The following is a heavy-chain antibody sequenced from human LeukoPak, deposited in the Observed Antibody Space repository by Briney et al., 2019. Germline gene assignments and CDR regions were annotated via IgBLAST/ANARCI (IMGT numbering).Heavy chain of an antibody. D-gene: IGHD6-19*01. V-gene: IGHV3-53*01. CDR1: GFIVSSNY. CDR3: ASLFGIGTVTGTGTFDI. Sequence: GGSLRLSCAASGFIVSSNYMSWVRQAPGKGLEWVAVIYSGGGRNYADSVKGRFTISRDNSKNTVYLQMNSLRAEDTAVYYCASLFGIGTVTGTGTFDIWGQGTMVTVSS. J-gene: IGHJ3*02. CDR2: IYSGGGR.